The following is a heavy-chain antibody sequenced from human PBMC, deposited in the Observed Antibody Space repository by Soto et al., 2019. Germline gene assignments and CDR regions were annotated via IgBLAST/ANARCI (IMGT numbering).Heavy chain of an antibody. CDR2: ISFDGSRI. Sequence: GGSLRLSCAASGFTFSSYGMHWVRQAPGKGLEWVAVISFDGSRIYYADSVKGRFTISRDKSNNTLYLQINSLRPEDTAVYYCAKDPYSGTYLGAFEIWGQGTMVTVSS. V-gene: IGHV3-30*18. CDR3: AKDPYSGTYLGAFEI. CDR1: GFTFSSYG. D-gene: IGHD1-26*01. J-gene: IGHJ3*02.